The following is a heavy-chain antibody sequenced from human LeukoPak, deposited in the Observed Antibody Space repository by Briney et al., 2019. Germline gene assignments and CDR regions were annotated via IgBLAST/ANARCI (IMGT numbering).Heavy chain of an antibody. J-gene: IGHJ5*02. D-gene: IGHD6-6*01. V-gene: IGHV3-48*02. CDR1: GFSFSSYS. CDR3: ARTRSSSDWWFDP. Sequence: GGSLRLSCAASGFSFSSYSMNWVRQAPGKGLEWVSYISSSSGSIYYADSVKGRFTISRDNAKNSLYLQMNSLRDEDTAVYFCARTRSSSDWWFDPWGHGTRVTISS. CDR2: ISSSSGSI.